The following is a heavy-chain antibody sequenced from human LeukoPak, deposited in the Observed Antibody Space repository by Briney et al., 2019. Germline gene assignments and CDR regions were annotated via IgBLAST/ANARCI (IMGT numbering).Heavy chain of an antibody. J-gene: IGHJ6*02. CDR3: ARDRFGYDSLYYYGMDV. CDR2: MNPNSGNT. D-gene: IGHD5-12*01. Sequence: ASVKVSCKASGYTFTNYDINWVRQATGQGLEWMGWMNPNSGNTGYAQKFQGRVTMTTDTPTSTAYMELRSLRSDDTAVYYCARDRFGYDSLYYYGMDVWGQGTTVTVSS. V-gene: IGHV1-8*02. CDR1: GYTFTNYD.